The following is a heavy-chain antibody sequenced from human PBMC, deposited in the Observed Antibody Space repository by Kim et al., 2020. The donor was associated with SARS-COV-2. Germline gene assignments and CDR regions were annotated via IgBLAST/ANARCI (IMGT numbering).Heavy chain of an antibody. CDR1: GFTFSSYA. J-gene: IGHJ4*02. D-gene: IGHD1-26*01. CDR3: AKEAGAGIQPEGRFDY. Sequence: GGSLRLSCAASGFTFSSYAMSWVRQAPGKGLEWVSAISGSGGSTYYADSVKGRFTISRDNSKNTLYLQMNSLRAEDTAVYYCAKEAGAGIQPEGRFDYWGQGTLVTVSS. V-gene: IGHV3-23*01. CDR2: ISGSGGST.